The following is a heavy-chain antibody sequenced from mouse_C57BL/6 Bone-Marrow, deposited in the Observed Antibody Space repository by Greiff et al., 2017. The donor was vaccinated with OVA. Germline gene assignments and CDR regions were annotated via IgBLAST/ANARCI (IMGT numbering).Heavy chain of an antibody. V-gene: IGHV1-56*01. CDR1: GYTFTSYW. CDR3: AQCDNYEDYAMDY. J-gene: IGHJ4*01. CDR2: IFPGSGST. Sequence: QVQLKESGPELVRPGASVKISCKASGYTFTSYWMQWVRQRPGQGLEWIGEIFPGSGSTYYNEKFKGKATLTADTSSSTAYMQLSSLTSEDAAVYFCAQCDNYEDYAMDYWGQGTSVTVSS. D-gene: IGHD1-3*01.